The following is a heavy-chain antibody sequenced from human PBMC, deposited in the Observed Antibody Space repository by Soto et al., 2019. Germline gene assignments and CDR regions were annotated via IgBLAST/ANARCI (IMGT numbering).Heavy chain of an antibody. CDR3: ARAGPPADSSGWYFVY. CDR2: IIPIFGTA. CDR1: GGTFSSYA. V-gene: IGHV1-69*01. Sequence: QVQLVQSGAEVKKPGSSVKVSCKASGGTFSSYAISWVRQAPGQGLEWMGGIIPIFGTANYAQQFQGRVTITADESTSTAYMELSSLRSEDMAVYYCARAGPPADSSGWYFVYWGQGTRVTVSS. D-gene: IGHD6-19*01. J-gene: IGHJ4*02.